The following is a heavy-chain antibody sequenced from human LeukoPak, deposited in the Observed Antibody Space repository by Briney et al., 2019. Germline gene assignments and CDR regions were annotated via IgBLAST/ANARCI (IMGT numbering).Heavy chain of an antibody. CDR1: GYTFTSYD. J-gene: IGHJ4*02. Sequence: GASVKVSCKASGYTFTSYDINWVRQATGQGLEWMGWMNPNSGNTGYAQKFQGRVTITRNTSISTAYMELSSLRSEDTAVYYCARGDCSSTSCYSVELGYRGQGTLVTVSS. D-gene: IGHD2-2*01. CDR3: ARGDCSSTSCYSVELGY. V-gene: IGHV1-8*03. CDR2: MNPNSGNT.